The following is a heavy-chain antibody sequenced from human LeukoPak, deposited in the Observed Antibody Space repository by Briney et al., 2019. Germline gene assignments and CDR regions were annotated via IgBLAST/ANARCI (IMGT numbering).Heavy chain of an antibody. J-gene: IGHJ4*02. CDR1: GFIFSSYG. D-gene: IGHD2-2*01. V-gene: IGHV3-30*18. CDR3: AKDKSKYCTSISCHAPLDY. CDR2: ISYDGNNE. Sequence: PGGSLRLSCAASGFIFSSYGMHWVRQAPGKGLEWVAAISYDGNNEYYADSVRGRFTISRDNSMTTLFLQMNSLRAEDTAVYYCAKDKSKYCTSISCHAPLDYWGQGTLVTVSS.